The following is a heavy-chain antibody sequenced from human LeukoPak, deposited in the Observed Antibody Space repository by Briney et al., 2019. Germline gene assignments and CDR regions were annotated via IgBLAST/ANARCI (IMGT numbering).Heavy chain of an antibody. V-gene: IGHV1-8*03. CDR3: ARKNKSGGRNLFDP. D-gene: IGHD2-8*02. J-gene: IGHJ5*02. Sequence: GASVKVSCEASGYTFSNYDINWVRQATGQGLEWMGWMNPNSGNTGYAQKFQGRVTITKHTTISTAYMELSSLSSEDTAIYYCARKNKSGGRNLFDPWGQGTLVTVSS. CDR1: GYTFSNYD. CDR2: MNPNSGNT.